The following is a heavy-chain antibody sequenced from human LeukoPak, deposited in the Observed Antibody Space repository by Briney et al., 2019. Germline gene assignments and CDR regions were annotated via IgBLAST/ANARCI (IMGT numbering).Heavy chain of an antibody. CDR3: TIDYDYAWGSFRLGY. D-gene: IGHD3-16*02. V-gene: IGHV3-15*01. J-gene: IGHJ4*02. CDR1: GFTFTDDW. CDR2: IKSMTDGGAT. Sequence: GGSLRLSCEGSGFTFTDDWMTWARQAPGKGLEWIGRIKSMTDGGATDYAAPVKGRFTVSRDDSRNTLYLQMSNLKTEDTAVYYCTIDYDYAWGSFRLGYWGQGTQVTVSS.